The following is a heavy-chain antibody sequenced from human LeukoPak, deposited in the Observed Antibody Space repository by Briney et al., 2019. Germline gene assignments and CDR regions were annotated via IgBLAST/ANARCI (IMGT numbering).Heavy chain of an antibody. V-gene: IGHV4-39*07. J-gene: IGHJ4*02. CDR3: ARDGSTEQWLVRRPLYYFDY. D-gene: IGHD6-19*01. CDR2: IYYSGST. Sequence: SETLSLTCTVSGGSISSSSYYWGWIRQPPGKGLEWIGSIYYSGSTYYNPSLKSRVTISVDTSKNQFSLKLSSVTAADTAVYYCARDGSTEQWLVRRPLYYFDYWGQGTLVTVSS. CDR1: GGSISSSSYY.